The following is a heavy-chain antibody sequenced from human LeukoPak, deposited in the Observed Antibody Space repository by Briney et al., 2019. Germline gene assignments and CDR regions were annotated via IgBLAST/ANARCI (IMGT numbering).Heavy chain of an antibody. CDR1: GGSISSGDYY. CDR2: IYYSGST. V-gene: IGHV4-30-4*08. CDR3: ARVLGYCSSTSCYTHLDY. D-gene: IGHD2-2*02. J-gene: IGHJ4*02. Sequence: SQTLSLTCTVSGGSISSGDYYWSWIRQPPGKGLVWIGYIYYSGSTYYNPSLKSRFTISVDTSKNQFSLKLSSVTAADTAVYYCARVLGYCSSTSCYTHLDYWGQGTLVTVSS.